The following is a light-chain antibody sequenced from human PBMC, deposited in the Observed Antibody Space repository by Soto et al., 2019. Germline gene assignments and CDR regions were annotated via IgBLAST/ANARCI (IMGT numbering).Light chain of an antibody. Sequence: QSVLTQPRSVSGSPGQSVTISCTGTSSDVGGYNYVSWYQQHPGKAPKLMIYDVSKRPSGVPDRFSGSKSGNKASLTISGLQAEDEADYYCCSYAGSYTFYVFGTGTKLTVL. V-gene: IGLV2-11*01. J-gene: IGLJ1*01. CDR3: CSYAGSYTFYV. CDR2: DVS. CDR1: SSDVGGYNY.